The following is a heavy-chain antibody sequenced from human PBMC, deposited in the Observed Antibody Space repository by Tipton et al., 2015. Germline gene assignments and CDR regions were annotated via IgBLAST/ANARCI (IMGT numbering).Heavy chain of an antibody. CDR3: ARMETSGGWLQLPHFDY. CDR2: IYYSGTT. Sequence: TLSLTCTVSGDSINQNYWTWIRQPPGKGLEWIGYIYYSGTTNYNPSLKSRVTISIDTSKNQFSLKLSPVTAADTAVYYCARMETSGGWLQLPHFDYWGQGTLVTVSS. V-gene: IGHV4-59*07. J-gene: IGHJ4*02. CDR1: GDSINQNY. D-gene: IGHD5-24*01.